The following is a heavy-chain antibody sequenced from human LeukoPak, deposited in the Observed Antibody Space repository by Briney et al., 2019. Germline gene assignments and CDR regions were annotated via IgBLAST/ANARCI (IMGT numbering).Heavy chain of an antibody. V-gene: IGHV1-69*04. J-gene: IGHJ4*02. CDR2: LIPVLGMS. Sequence: ASVKVFCKSSGGSFSTYAVNWVRQAPGQGLEWMGRLIPVLGMSHYAPGFQGRVTLTADRSTNTAYMELDRLTSDDTAVYFCARDSGGGFDLAFFDHWGQGTLVTVSS. D-gene: IGHD5-12*01. CDR1: GGSFSTYA. CDR3: ARDSGGGFDLAFFDH.